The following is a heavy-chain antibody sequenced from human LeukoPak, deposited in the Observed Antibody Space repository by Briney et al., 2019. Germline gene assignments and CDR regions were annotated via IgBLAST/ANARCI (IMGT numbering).Heavy chain of an antibody. D-gene: IGHD2/OR15-2a*01. Sequence: ASVKVSCKASGYTFTGAYLHWVRQAPGRGLEWMGWISPKSGGTKYAPNFQGRVTMTTDTSISTAYLEVSSLKSDDTAVYYCARDVRGSDVHDYYYFDYWGQGTLVTVSS. CDR3: ARDVRGSDVHDYYYFDY. CDR1: GYTFTGAY. CDR2: ISPKSGGT. J-gene: IGHJ4*02. V-gene: IGHV1-2*02.